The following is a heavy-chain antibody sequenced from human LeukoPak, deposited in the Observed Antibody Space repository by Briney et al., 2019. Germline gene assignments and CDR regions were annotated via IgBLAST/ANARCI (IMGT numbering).Heavy chain of an antibody. CDR2: IIHRGST. V-gene: IGHV4-34*01. CDR1: GGSFSGYY. CDR3: ARGDTVAARPGRFDY. J-gene: IGHJ4*02. Sequence: PSETLSLTCAVYGGSFSGYYWSWIRQPPGKGLEWFGEIIHRGSTNYNPSLKSRLTISVDTSKNQFSLKLSSVTAADTAVYYCARGDTVAARPGRFDYWGQGTLVTVSS. D-gene: IGHD6-6*01.